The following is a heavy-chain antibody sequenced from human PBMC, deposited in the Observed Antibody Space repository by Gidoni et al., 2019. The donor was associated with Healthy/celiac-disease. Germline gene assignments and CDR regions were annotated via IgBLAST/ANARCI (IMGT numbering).Heavy chain of an antibody. J-gene: IGHJ6*02. V-gene: IGHV4-59*08. CDR3: ARSYYYYYGMDV. CDR2: IYYSGST. Sequence: QVQLQESGSGLVKPSETLSLTCPVSGGSISSYYWSWIRQPPGKGLEWIGYIYYSGSTNYNPSLKSRVTISVDTSKNQFSLKLSPVTAADTAVYYCARSYYYYYGMDVWGQGTTVTVSS. CDR1: GGSISSYY.